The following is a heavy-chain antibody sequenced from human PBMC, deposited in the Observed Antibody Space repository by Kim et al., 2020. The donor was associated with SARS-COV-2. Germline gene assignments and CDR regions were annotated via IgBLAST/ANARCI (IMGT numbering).Heavy chain of an antibody. V-gene: IGHV1-69*13. CDR3: AIGGLDAYRGDN. D-gene: IGHD1-26*01. CDR1: GGTFKNSS. CDR2: IIPIFSAE. Sequence: SVKVSCKASGGTFKNSSITWVRQAPGQGLEWMGGIIPIFSAENYAQKFQDRVTINADESTTTVYLEVRGLTSADTAVYYCAIGGLDAYRGDNWGQGSLVTVSS. J-gene: IGHJ4*02.